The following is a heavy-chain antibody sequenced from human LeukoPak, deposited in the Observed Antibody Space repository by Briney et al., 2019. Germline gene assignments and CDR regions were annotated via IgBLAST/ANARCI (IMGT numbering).Heavy chain of an antibody. D-gene: IGHD6-19*01. CDR1: GFTFSSHA. Sequence: GGSLRLSCAASGFTFSSHAMSWVRQAPGKGLEWVSGISGSGGTSYYADSVKGRFTIYRDNSKNTLYLQMNSLRAEDTAVYYCAKERLVHDYWGQGTLVTVSS. V-gene: IGHV3-23*01. J-gene: IGHJ4*02. CDR3: AKERLVHDY. CDR2: ISGSGGTS.